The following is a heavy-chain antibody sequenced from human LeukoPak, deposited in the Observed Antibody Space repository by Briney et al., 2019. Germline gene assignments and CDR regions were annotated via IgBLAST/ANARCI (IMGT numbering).Heavy chain of an antibody. J-gene: IGHJ4*02. CDR1: GFTFSSYW. D-gene: IGHD2-2*01. V-gene: IGHV3-7*01. CDR2: IKQDGSEK. Sequence: GGSLRLSCAASGFTFSSYWMSWVRQAPGKGLEWVANIKQDGSEKYYVDSVKGRFTISRDNSKNTLYLQMNSLRAEDTAVYYCAKEGVGCSTTSCWNNFDHWGQGTLVTVSS. CDR3: AKEGVGCSTTSCWNNFDH.